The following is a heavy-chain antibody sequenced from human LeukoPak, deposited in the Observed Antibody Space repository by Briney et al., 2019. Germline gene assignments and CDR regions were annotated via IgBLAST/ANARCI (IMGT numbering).Heavy chain of an antibody. D-gene: IGHD2-2*01. CDR1: GGSISSSSYY. CDR3: ARAECNSISCYAWRDAFHI. CDR2: IYYSGST. V-gene: IGHV4-39*07. Sequence: PSETLSLTCTVSGGSISSSSYYWGWIRQPPGKGLEWIGSIYYSGSTYYNPSLKSRVTISVDTSRNQFSLNLRSVTAADTAIYYCARAECNSISCYAWRDAFHIWGQGTVVTVFS. J-gene: IGHJ3*02.